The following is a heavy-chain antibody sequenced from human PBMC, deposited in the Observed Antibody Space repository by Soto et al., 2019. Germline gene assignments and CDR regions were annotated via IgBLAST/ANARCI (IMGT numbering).Heavy chain of an antibody. D-gene: IGHD4-17*01. Sequence: EVQLLESGGGLVQPGGSLRLSCAASGFTFSSYAMSWVRQDPGKGLEWVSAISGSGGSTYYADSVKGRFTISRDNSKNTLYLQMTSLRAEDTAVYYCAKDPLYGDYAYPLSDYWGQGTLVTVSS. CDR2: ISGSGGST. CDR3: AKDPLYGDYAYPLSDY. V-gene: IGHV3-23*01. CDR1: GFTFSSYA. J-gene: IGHJ4*02.